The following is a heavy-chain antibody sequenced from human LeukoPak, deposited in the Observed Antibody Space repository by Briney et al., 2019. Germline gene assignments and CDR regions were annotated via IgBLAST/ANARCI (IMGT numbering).Heavy chain of an antibody. CDR3: ARLDNYYDSSDAFGI. V-gene: IGHV4-59*08. CDR2: IYYSGST. CDR1: GGSISSYY. Sequence: PSETLSLTCTVSGGSISSYYWSWIRQPPGKGLEWIGYIYYSGSTNYNPSLKSRVTISVDTSKNQFSLKLSSVTAADTAVYYCARLDNYYDSSDAFGIWGQGTMVTVSS. J-gene: IGHJ3*02. D-gene: IGHD3-22*01.